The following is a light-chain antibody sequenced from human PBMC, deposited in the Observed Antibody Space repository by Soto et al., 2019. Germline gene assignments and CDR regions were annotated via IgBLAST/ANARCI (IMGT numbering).Light chain of an antibody. J-gene: IGKJ1*01. CDR2: GGS. V-gene: IGKV3-20*01. CDR3: QHYSDSTWT. CDR1: QAIRSTS. Sequence: EIVLTQSPGTLSLSPGEGATLSCRASQAIRSTSLVWYLKKPGQAPRLLMYGGSTRASGFPDRFSGRGFETDFTLTISEVEPEDFAVYFCQHYSDSTWTFGQGTRVEI.